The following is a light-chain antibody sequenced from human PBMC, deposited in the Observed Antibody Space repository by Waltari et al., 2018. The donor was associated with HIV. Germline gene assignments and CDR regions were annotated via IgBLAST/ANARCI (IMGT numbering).Light chain of an antibody. J-gene: IGKJ4*01. V-gene: IGKV3-15*01. Sequence: EIVMTQSPATLSVSPGERATLSCRASQSVSTNLAWYQQNPGQAPGLLIYSASTRATGISSRFSGSGSGTVFTLTISSLQSEDFAVYYCQQYNDWPPLTFGGGTKVEMK. CDR1: QSVSTN. CDR3: QQYNDWPPLT. CDR2: SAS.